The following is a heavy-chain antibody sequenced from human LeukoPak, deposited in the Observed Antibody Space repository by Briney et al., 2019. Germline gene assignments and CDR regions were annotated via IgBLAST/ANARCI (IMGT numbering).Heavy chain of an antibody. J-gene: IGHJ4*02. Sequence: GGSLRLSCAASGFTFSGSAMHWVRQASGKGLEWVGRIRSKANSYATAYAASVKGRFTISRDDSKNTAYLQMNSLRAEDTAVYYCAKDLGNSGSPGEFDYWGQGTLVTVSS. CDR3: AKDLGNSGSPGEFDY. D-gene: IGHD1-26*01. CDR1: GFTFSGSA. V-gene: IGHV3-73*01. CDR2: IRSKANSYAT.